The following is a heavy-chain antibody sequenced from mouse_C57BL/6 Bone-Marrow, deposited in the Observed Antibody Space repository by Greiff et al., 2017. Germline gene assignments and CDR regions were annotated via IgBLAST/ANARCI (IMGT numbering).Heavy chain of an antibody. CDR3: AHYYGSSYAMDY. J-gene: IGHJ4*01. D-gene: IGHD1-1*01. CDR2: ISYDGSN. V-gene: IGHV3-6*01. CDR1: GYSITSGYY. Sequence: EESGPGLVKPSQSLSLTCSVTGYSITSGYYWNWIRQFPGNKLEWMGYISYDGSNNYNPSLKNRISITRDTSKNQFFLKLNSVTTEDTATYYCAHYYGSSYAMDYWGQGTSVTVSS.